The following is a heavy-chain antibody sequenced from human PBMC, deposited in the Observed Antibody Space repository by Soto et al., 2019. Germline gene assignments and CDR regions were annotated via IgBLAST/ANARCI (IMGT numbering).Heavy chain of an antibody. Sequence: AGESLKISCQAFEYSFRIYWISWVRQKPGGGLEWMGRVDPNDSFATYSPSFEGHVSISVDKSTNIVYLQWRSLSAEDTAVYYCARESEDLTSNFDYWGQGTLVTVSS. CDR1: EYSFRIYW. CDR2: VDPNDSFA. J-gene: IGHJ4*02. CDR3: ARESEDLTSNFDY. V-gene: IGHV5-10-1*01.